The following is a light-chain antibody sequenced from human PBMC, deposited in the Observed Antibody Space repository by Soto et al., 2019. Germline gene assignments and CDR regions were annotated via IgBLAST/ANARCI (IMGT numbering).Light chain of an antibody. V-gene: IGKV1-5*03. CDR1: QSISSW. CDR2: KAS. Sequence: DIQMTQSPSTLSASVGDRVTITCRASQSISSWLAWYQQKPGKAPKLLIYKASSLKSGVPSRFRGSGSGTEFTLTISSLQPDDFDTYYCQQYNSYPSTLGQGTKVDIK. CDR3: QQYNSYPST. J-gene: IGKJ1*01.